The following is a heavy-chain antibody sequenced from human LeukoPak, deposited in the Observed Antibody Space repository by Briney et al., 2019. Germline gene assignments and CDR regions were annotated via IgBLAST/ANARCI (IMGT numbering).Heavy chain of an antibody. V-gene: IGHV3-11*01. D-gene: IGHD2-2*01. CDR1: GFTFSDYY. CDR3: ARVVPAGVYYYGMDV. CDR2: ISSSGSTI. Sequence: GGSLRLSCAASGFTFSDYYMSWIRQAPGKGLEWASYISSSGSTIYYADSVKGRFTISRDNAKNSLYLQMNSLRAEDTAVYYCARVVPAGVYYYGMDVWGQGTTVTVSS. J-gene: IGHJ6*02.